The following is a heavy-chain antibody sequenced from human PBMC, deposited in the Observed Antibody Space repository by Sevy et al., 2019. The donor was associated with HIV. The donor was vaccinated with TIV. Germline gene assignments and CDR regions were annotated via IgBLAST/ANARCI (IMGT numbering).Heavy chain of an antibody. CDR2: IVVGSGDT. J-gene: IGHJ6*02. V-gene: IGHV1-58*01. D-gene: IGHD2-15*01. CDR3: AAEARGSCSGRSCSVENGMDV. CDR1: SFTFTNSA. Sequence: ASVKVSCKASSFTFTNSAVQWVRQARGQRLEWIGWIVVGSGDTNYAHNFQERVTISRYMSTATVSMELSGLRSEDTAMYYWAAEARGSCSGRSCSVENGMDVWGPGTTVTVSS.